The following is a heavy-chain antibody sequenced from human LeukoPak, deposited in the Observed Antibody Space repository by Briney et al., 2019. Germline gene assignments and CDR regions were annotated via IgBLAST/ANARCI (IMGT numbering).Heavy chain of an antibody. J-gene: IGHJ3*02. V-gene: IGHV4-59*01. CDR1: GGSISSYY. CDR2: IYYSGST. Sequence: SETLSLTCTVSGGSISSYYWSWIRQPPGKGLEWIGYIYYSGSTNYNPSLKSRVTISVDTSKNQFSLELSSVTAADTAVYYCAKSSSWYGAFDIWGQGTMVTVSS. CDR3: AKSSSWYGAFDI. D-gene: IGHD6-13*01.